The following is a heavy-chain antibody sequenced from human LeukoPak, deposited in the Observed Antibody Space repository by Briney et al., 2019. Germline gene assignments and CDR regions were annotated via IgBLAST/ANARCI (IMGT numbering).Heavy chain of an antibody. J-gene: IGHJ4*02. CDR2: INPNSGGT. CDR3: ARGDTAMVTSHFDY. Sequence: GASVKVSCKTSGYTFTGYYMHWVRQAPGQGLEWMGWINPNSGGTNYAQKFQGRVTMTRDTSISTAYMELSRLRSDDTAVYYCARGDTAMVTSHFDYWGQGTLVTVSS. CDR1: GYTFTGYY. V-gene: IGHV1-2*02. D-gene: IGHD5-18*01.